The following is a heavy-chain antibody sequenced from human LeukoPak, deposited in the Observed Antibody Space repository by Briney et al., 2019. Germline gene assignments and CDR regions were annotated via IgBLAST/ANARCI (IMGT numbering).Heavy chain of an antibody. J-gene: IGHJ6*03. CDR3: ARERNYDFWSGPHNYMDV. CDR2: IYPGDSDT. V-gene: IGHV5-51*01. CDR1: GYSFTSYW. D-gene: IGHD3-3*01. Sequence: GESLKISCKGSGYSFTSYWIGWVRQMPGKGLEWMGIIYPGDSDTRYSPSFQGQVTISADKSISTAYLQWSSLKASDTAMYHCARERNYDFWSGPHNYMDVWGKGTTVTVSS.